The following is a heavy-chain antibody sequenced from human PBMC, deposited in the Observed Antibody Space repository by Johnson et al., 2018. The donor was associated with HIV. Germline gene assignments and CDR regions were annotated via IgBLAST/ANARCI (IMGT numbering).Heavy chain of an antibody. CDR2: ISYDGSNK. V-gene: IGHV3-30-3*01. D-gene: IGHD1-7*01. Sequence: VQLVESGGGVVQPGRSLRLSCAASGFTFSSYAMHWVRQAPGKGLEWVAVISYDGSNKYYADSVKGRFTISRDNAKNSLYLQMNSLRAEDTALYYCAKAQTGTTGAFDIWGQGTMVTVSS. J-gene: IGHJ3*02. CDR1: GFTFSSYA. CDR3: AKAQTGTTGAFDI.